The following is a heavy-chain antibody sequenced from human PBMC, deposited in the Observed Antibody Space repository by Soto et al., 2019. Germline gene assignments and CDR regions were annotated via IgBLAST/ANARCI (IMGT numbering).Heavy chain of an antibody. J-gene: IGHJ3*02. D-gene: IGHD3-22*01. Sequence: GASVKVSCKASGGTFSSYAISLVRQAPGQGLEWMGGIIPIFGTANYAQKFQGRVTITADESTSTAYMELSSLRSEDTAVYYCARGPDYYDSSGYYRYDAFDIWGQGTMVTVSS. V-gene: IGHV1-69*13. CDR2: IIPIFGTA. CDR1: GGTFSSYA. CDR3: ARGPDYYDSSGYYRYDAFDI.